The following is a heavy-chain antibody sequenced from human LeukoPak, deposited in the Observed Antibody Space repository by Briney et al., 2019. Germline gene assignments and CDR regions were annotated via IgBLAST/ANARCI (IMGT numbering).Heavy chain of an antibody. CDR2: INPSGGNT. CDR3: ARRGLSSDY. Sequence: ASVKVSCKASGYTFTNYYMQWVRQAPGQGLEWLGIINPSGGNTNYAQKFQGRVTMTRDTSTSTVYMELGGLRSEDTAVYYCARRGLSSDYWGQGTLVTVSS. J-gene: IGHJ4*02. D-gene: IGHD3-10*01. CDR1: GYTFTNYY. V-gene: IGHV1-46*01.